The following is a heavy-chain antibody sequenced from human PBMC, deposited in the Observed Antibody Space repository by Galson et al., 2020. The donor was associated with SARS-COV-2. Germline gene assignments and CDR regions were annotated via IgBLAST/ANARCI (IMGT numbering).Heavy chain of an antibody. J-gene: IGHJ6*02. Sequence: ETSETLSLTCTVSGGSISSGDYYWSWIRQPPGKGLEWIGYIYYSGSTYYNPSLKSRVTISVDTSKNQFSLKLSSVTAADTAVYYCARLRLHYDILTGYSNDYYYGMDVWGQGTTVTVSS. V-gene: IGHV4-30-4*01. CDR3: ARLRLHYDILTGYSNDYYYGMDV. CDR1: GGSISSGDYY. D-gene: IGHD3-9*01. CDR2: IYYSGST.